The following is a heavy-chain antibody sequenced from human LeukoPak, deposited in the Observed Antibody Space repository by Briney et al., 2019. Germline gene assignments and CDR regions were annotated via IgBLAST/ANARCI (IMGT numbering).Heavy chain of an antibody. Sequence: SETLSLTCTVSGGSISSSSYYWGWIRQPPGKGLEWIGSIYYSGSTYYNPSLTSRVTISVDTSKNQFSLKLSSVTAADTAVYYCASQAGTGYWGQGTLVTVSS. J-gene: IGHJ4*02. CDR1: GGSISSSSYY. V-gene: IGHV4-39*01. D-gene: IGHD6-13*01. CDR3: ASQAGTGY. CDR2: IYYSGST.